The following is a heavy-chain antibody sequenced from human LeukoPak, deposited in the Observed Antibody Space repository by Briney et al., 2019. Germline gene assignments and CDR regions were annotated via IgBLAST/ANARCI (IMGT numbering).Heavy chain of an antibody. CDR2: ISSSSSTI. CDR1: GFTFSSYS. D-gene: IGHD2-15*01. CDR3: AKSLSVVVVAATHDFDY. Sequence: GGSLRLSCAASGFTFSSYSMNWVRQAPGKGLEWVSYISSSSSTIYYADSVKGRFTISRDNSKNTLYLQMNSLRAEDTAVYYCAKSLSVVVVAATHDFDYWGQGTLVTVSS. V-gene: IGHV3-48*01. J-gene: IGHJ4*02.